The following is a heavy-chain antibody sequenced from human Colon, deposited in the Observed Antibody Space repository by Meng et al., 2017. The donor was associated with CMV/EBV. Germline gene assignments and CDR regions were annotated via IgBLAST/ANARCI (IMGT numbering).Heavy chain of an antibody. CDR3: ARDGPVAGLGDALDI. Sequence: ASFKVSCKASGYTFTTYGISWVRQAPGQGLEWMGWISVYNGNTKYAQKLQGRITLTTDTSTNTAYMELRSLRFDNTAVYYCARDGPVAGLGDALDIWGQGTMVTVSS. CDR2: ISVYNGNT. J-gene: IGHJ3*02. D-gene: IGHD6-19*01. V-gene: IGHV1-18*01. CDR1: GYTFTTYG.